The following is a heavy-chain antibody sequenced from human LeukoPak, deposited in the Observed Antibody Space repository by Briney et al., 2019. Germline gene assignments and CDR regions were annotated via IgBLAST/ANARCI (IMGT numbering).Heavy chain of an antibody. CDR2: IKQDGGER. CDR3: AKDGSLPASITIFGVVILDYFDY. Sequence: GGSLRLSCAASGFTFSSYWLTWVRQAPGKGLEWVANIKQDGGERSYVDSVKGRFTISRDNAKNSLYLQMNSLRAEDTAVYYCAKDGSLPASITIFGVVILDYFDYWGQGTLVTVSP. J-gene: IGHJ4*02. V-gene: IGHV3-7*03. CDR1: GFTFSSYW. D-gene: IGHD3-3*01.